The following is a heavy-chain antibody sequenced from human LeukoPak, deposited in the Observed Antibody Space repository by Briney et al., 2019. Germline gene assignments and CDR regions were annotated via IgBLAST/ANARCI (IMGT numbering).Heavy chain of an antibody. CDR2: MRSNAYGGTT. CDR3: TSVVPVGDQRLLYYFDY. V-gene: IGHV3-49*04. J-gene: IGHJ4*02. Sequence: TGGSLRLSCTASGFTFGDYAMSWVRQAPGKGLEWVAFMRSNAYGGTTEYAASVRGRFTISRDDSKSIAYLQMNGLKTEDTAVYYCTSVVPVGDQRLLYYFDYWGQGTLVTVSS. CDR1: GFTFGDYA. D-gene: IGHD6-25*01.